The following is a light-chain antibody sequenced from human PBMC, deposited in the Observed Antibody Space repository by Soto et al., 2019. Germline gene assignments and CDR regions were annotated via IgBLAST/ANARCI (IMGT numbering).Light chain of an antibody. V-gene: IGKV3-20*01. CDR2: DAS. CDR3: QQYTSSPALT. CDR1: QTLINTY. Sequence: EIVLTQAPGTLSLSPGDRATLSCRASQTLINTYLAWYQQRPGLAPRLLIYDASTRAPGIPDRFSGSGSGTDFTLTISRLEPEDFAVYYRQQYTSSPALTFGGGTRVDIK. J-gene: IGKJ4*01.